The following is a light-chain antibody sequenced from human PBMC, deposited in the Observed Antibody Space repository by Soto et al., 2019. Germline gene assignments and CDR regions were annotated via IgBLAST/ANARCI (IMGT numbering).Light chain of an antibody. V-gene: IGKV3-20*01. J-gene: IGKJ5*01. CDR2: SAS. CDR3: QQNGSLPIT. CDR1: QSLSGGY. Sequence: EIVLTQSPGTLSLSPGERATLSCRASQSLSGGYLAWFQQKPGQTPRLLIYSASNRAAGIPDRFSCSGSGTDFTLTISRLEPEDFEVYYCQQNGSLPITFGQGPRLEIK.